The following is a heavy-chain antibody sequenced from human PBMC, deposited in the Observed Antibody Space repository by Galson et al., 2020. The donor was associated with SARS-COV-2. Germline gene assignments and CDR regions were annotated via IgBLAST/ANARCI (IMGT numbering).Heavy chain of an antibody. CDR3: ARAPRNTIVGVVSAFDI. CDR1: GGSISSGGYY. D-gene: IGHD3-3*01. CDR2: IYYSGST. J-gene: IGHJ3*02. Sequence: ETSETLSLTCTVSGGSISSGGYYWSWIRQHPGKGLEWIGYIYYSGSTYYNPSLKSRVTISVDTSKNQFSLKLSSVTAADTAVYYCARAPRNTIVGVVSAFDIWGQGTMVTVSS. V-gene: IGHV4-31*03.